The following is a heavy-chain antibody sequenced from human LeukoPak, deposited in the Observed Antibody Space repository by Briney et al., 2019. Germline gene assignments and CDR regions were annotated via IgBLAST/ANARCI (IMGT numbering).Heavy chain of an antibody. CDR2: IYYTGDT. J-gene: IGHJ5*02. CDR1: GGSVSSGNHY. CDR3: ARGKTWFAP. Sequence: PSETLSLTCTVSGGSVSSGNHYWSWIRQPPGRGLEWIGYIYYTGDTTHNPSLKSRVTISIDTSKNQFSLKVTSVTATDTAIYYCARGKTWFAPWGQGTLVTISS. D-gene: IGHD4-23*01. V-gene: IGHV4-61*01.